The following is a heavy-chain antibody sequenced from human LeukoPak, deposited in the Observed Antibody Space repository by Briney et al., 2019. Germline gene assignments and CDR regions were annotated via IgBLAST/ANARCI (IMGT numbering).Heavy chain of an antibody. V-gene: IGHV4-34*01. CDR2: INHSGST. Sequence: SETLSLTCAVYGGSFSGYYWSWIRQPPGKGLEWIGEINHSGSTNYNPSLKSRVTISVDTSKNQFSLKLSSVTAADTAVYYCARLDQLLYRAHYYGMDVWGQGTTVTVSS. J-gene: IGHJ6*02. CDR3: ARLDQLLYRAHYYGMDV. D-gene: IGHD2-2*02. CDR1: GGSFSGYY.